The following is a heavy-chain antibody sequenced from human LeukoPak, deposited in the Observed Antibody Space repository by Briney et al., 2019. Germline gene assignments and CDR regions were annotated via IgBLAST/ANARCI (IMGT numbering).Heavy chain of an antibody. CDR3: ARVGGYCSGGSCSSGNWFDP. CDR1: GGSFGGYY. D-gene: IGHD2-15*01. J-gene: IGHJ5*02. V-gene: IGHV4-34*01. CDR2: INHRGST. Sequence: PSETLSLTCAVEGGSFGGYYWSWIRQPPGKGLEWIGEINHRGSTNYNPSLKSRVTISVDASKNQFSLKLSSVTAADTAVYYCARVGGYCSGGSCSSGNWFDPWGQATLVTVSS.